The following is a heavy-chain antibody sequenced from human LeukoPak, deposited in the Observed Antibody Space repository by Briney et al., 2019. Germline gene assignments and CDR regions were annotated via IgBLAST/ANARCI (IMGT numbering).Heavy chain of an antibody. CDR2: IYHSGST. D-gene: IGHD3-22*01. J-gene: IGHJ3*02. CDR1: GGSISSYY. Sequence: ASEALSLTCTVSGGSISSYYWSWIRQPPGKGLEWIGYIYHSGSTNYNPSLKSRVTISVDTSKNQFSLELSSVTAADTAVYYCARDRPTMKDAFDIWGQGTMVTVSS. CDR3: ARDRPTMKDAFDI. V-gene: IGHV4-59*01.